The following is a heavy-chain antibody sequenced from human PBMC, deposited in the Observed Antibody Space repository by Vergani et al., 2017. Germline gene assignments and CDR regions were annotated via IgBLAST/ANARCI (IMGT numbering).Heavy chain of an antibody. V-gene: IGHV1-18*01. D-gene: IGHD3-22*01. CDR3: AIVTDYYDSSGYYLDY. CDR1: NYTFRSFG. J-gene: IGHJ4*02. CDR2: ISGFSGDT. Sequence: QSQLVQSGAEVRKPGASLKVSCKSFNYTFRSFGITWVRQAPGQGLEWMGWISGFSGDTNYAQKFQDRVTMTTDTSTDTAYMELSSLRPEDTALYYCAIVTDYYDSSGYYLDYWGQGTLVTVSS.